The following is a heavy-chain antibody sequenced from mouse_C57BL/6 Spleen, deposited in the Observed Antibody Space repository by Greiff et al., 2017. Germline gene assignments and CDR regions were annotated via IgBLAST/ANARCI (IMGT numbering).Heavy chain of an antibody. Sequence: EVQLQQSGPELVKPGASVKISCKASGYTFTDYYMNWVKQSHGKSLEWIGDINPNNGGTSYNQKFKGKATLTVDKSSSTAYMELRSLTSEDSAGYYCWYGSSLYLDYWGQGTTLTVSS. CDR1: GYTFTDYY. V-gene: IGHV1-26*01. J-gene: IGHJ2*01. CDR2: INPNNGGT. CDR3: WYGSSLYLDY. D-gene: IGHD1-1*01.